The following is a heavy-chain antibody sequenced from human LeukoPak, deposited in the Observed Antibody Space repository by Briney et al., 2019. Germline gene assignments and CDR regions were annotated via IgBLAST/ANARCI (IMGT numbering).Heavy chain of an antibody. CDR1: GFTFSGSA. J-gene: IGHJ4*02. CDR2: IGNKVSNYAT. CDR3: AGNYDSWTGLNY. Sequence: GGSLRLSCAASGFTFSGSAMHWVRQASGKGLEWVGHIGNKVSNYATEYAASLRGRFTISRDDSKDTAYLQVNSLKAEDTAVHHCAGNYDSWTGLNYWGQGTLVTVSS. D-gene: IGHD3-3*01. V-gene: IGHV3-73*01.